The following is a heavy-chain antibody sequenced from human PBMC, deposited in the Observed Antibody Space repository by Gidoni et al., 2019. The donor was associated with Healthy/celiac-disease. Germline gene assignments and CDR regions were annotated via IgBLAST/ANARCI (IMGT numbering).Heavy chain of an antibody. J-gene: IGHJ4*02. V-gene: IGHV1-69*08. CDR1: GGTFSSYT. CDR3: ARDQYDSSGYYY. D-gene: IGHD3-22*01. Sequence: QVQLVQSGAEVKKPGSSVKVSCKASGGTFSSYTISWVRQAPGQGLEWMGRIIPILGIANYAQKFQGRVTITADKSTSTAYMELSSLRSEDTAVYYCARDQYDSSGYYYWGQGTLVTVSS. CDR2: IIPILGIA.